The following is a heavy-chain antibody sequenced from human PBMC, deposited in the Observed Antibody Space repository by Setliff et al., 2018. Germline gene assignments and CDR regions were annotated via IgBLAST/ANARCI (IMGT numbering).Heavy chain of an antibody. Sequence: KVSCKATGYTLSRHYMHWARQAPGQGLEWMGIINPGGGSASIVQKFQGRVTMTSDTSTSTVYMDLTGLTYDDTAVYYCARLFQGYDYYKKFDSWGQGTLVTVSS. J-gene: IGHJ4*02. D-gene: IGHD3-10*01. CDR2: INPGGGSA. CDR3: ARLFQGYDYYKKFDS. CDR1: GYTLSRHY. V-gene: IGHV1-46*01.